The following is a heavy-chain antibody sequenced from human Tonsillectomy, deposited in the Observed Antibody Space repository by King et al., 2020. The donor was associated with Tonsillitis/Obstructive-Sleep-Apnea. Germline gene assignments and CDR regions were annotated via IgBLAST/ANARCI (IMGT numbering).Heavy chain of an antibody. Sequence: VQLVESGGGLVQPGGSLRLSCAASGFTFSSYSMNWVRQAPGKGLEWVSYISSDLTTIYYADSVRGRFTISRDNAKNSVYLQMNSLRDEDTAVYYCVRETCSGGICSRDSWGQGTLVTVSS. V-gene: IGHV3-48*02. CDR3: VRETCSGGICSRDS. CDR2: ISSDLTTI. J-gene: IGHJ4*02. CDR1: GFTFSSYS. D-gene: IGHD2-8*02.